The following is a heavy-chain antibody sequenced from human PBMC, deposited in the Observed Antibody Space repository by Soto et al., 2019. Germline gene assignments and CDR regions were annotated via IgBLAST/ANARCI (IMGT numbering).Heavy chain of an antibody. D-gene: IGHD3-10*01. V-gene: IGHV3-21*01. CDR1: GXTFSSYS. Sequence: LRLSWSASGXTFSSYSMNWVRQAPGKGLEWVSSISSSSSYIYYADSVKGRFTISRDNAKNSLYLQMNSLRAEDTAVYYCARDHDYGSGSYAGVGDYWGQGTLVTVSS. J-gene: IGHJ4*02. CDR3: ARDHDYGSGSYAGVGDY. CDR2: ISSSSSYI.